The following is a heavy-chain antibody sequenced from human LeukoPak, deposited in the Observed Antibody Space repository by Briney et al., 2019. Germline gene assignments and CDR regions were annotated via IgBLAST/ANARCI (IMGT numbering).Heavy chain of an antibody. CDR2: ISPNSGGT. D-gene: IGHD5-12*01. J-gene: IGHJ6*03. CDR1: GYTFTGYY. V-gene: IGHV1-2*02. CDR3: AQGRLPTSVDYYYYYMDV. Sequence: ASVKVSCKASGYTFTGYYMHWVRQAPGQGLEWMGWISPNSGGTNYAQKFQGRVTMTRDTSISTAYMELSRLRSDDTAVYYCAQGRLPTSVDYYYYYMDVWGKGTTVTVSS.